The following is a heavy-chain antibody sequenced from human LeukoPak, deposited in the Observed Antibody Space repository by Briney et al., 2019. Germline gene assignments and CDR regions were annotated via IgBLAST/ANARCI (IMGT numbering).Heavy chain of an antibody. CDR3: ARVRSGYYMDY. J-gene: IGHJ4*02. CDR1: GFTFKDYL. Sequence: GGSLRLSCAASGFTFKDYLMHWVRQAPGKGLEWVSVIYSGGSTYYADSVKGRFTISRDNSKNTLYLQMNSLRAEDTAVYYCARVRSGYYMDYWGQGTLVTVSS. CDR2: IYSGGST. V-gene: IGHV3-66*01. D-gene: IGHD3-22*01.